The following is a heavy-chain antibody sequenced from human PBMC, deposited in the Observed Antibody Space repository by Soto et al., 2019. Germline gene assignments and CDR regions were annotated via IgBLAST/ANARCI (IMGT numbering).Heavy chain of an antibody. CDR1: GYTFTSYG. J-gene: IGHJ5*02. CDR3: ARVVPTTPAIAARLFNWFDP. CDR2: ISAYNGNT. V-gene: IGHV1-18*04. Sequence: GASVKVSCKASGYTFTSYGISWVRQAPGQGLEWMGWISAYNGNTNYAQKLQGRVTMTTDTSTSTAYMELRSLRSDDTAVYYCARVVPTTPAIAARLFNWFDPWGQGTLVTSPQ. D-gene: IGHD6-6*01.